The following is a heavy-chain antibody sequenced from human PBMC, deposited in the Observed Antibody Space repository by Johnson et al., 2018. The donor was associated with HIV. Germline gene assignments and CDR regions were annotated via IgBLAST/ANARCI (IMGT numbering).Heavy chain of an antibody. CDR2: ISYDGTKK. CDR1: GFTFSSYG. D-gene: IGHD1-1*01. V-gene: IGHV3-30*18. CDR3: AKVGGTTILRDAFDI. J-gene: IGHJ3*02. Sequence: QVQLVESGGGVVQPGRSLRLSCAASGFTFSSYGMHWVRQAPGKGLEWVAVISYDGTKKFYADSVKGRFTISRDNSKNTLYLQMNSLRAEDTAVYYCAKVGGTTILRDAFDIWGQVTMVTVSS.